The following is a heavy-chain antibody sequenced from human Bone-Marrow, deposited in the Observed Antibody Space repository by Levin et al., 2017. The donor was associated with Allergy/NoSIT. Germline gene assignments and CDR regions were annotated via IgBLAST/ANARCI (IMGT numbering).Heavy chain of an antibody. CDR2: ISSSSSYM. Sequence: PGGSLRLSCVVSGFTFSSYSMNWVRQAPGKGLEWVSSISSSSSYMYYADSVKGRFTISRDNGKNSLYLQMNSLRAEDTAVYYCVRGDYYESSGYPQPWGQGTLVTVSS. J-gene: IGHJ4*02. CDR3: VRGDYYESSGYPQP. V-gene: IGHV3-21*01. D-gene: IGHD3-22*01. CDR1: GFTFSSYS.